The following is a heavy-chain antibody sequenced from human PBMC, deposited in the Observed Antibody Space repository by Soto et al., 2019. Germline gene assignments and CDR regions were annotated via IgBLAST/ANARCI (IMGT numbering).Heavy chain of an antibody. J-gene: IGHJ4*02. CDR2: IYSGGST. CDR3: ARGSYDYIWGSYQPPYYFDY. D-gene: IGHD3-16*01. Sequence: SGGSLRLSCAASGFTVSSNYMSWVRQAPGKGLEWVSVIYSGGSTYYADSVKGRFTISRDNSKNTLYLQMNSLRAEDTAVYYCARGSYDYIWGSYQPPYYFDYWGQGTLVTVSS. CDR1: GFTVSSNY. V-gene: IGHV3-66*01.